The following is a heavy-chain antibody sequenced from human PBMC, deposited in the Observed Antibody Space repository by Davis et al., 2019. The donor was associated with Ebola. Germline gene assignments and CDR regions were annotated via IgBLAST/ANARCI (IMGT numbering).Heavy chain of an antibody. V-gene: IGHV3-49*03. J-gene: IGHJ4*02. Sequence: GESLKISCIASGFTFGDYAMSWFRQAPGKGLEWVGVIRSKANGGATLYAASMKGRFTISRDDSKSIAYLQMNSLKTEDTAVYYCASSPFDYWGQGTLITVSS. CDR2: IRSKANGGAT. CDR3: ASSPFDY. CDR1: GFTFGDYA.